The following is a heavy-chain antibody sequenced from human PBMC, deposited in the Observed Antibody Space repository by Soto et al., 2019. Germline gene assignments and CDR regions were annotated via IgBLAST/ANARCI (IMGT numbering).Heavy chain of an antibody. CDR2: ISGGSTYL. Sequence: EVQLVESGGGLVKPGGSLRLSCAASGFTFSNYGMYWVRQAPGKGLEWVSFISGGSTYLYYADSLKGRFTISRDNVKNSLYLQMNSLRADDTAMYYCARDETKILGVLTLFDYWGQGTLVTVSS. D-gene: IGHD3-3*01. V-gene: IGHV3-21*01. J-gene: IGHJ4*02. CDR3: ARDETKILGVLTLFDY. CDR1: GFTFSNYG.